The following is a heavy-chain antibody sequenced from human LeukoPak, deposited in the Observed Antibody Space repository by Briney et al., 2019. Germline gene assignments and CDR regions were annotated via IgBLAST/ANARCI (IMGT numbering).Heavy chain of an antibody. CDR3: ARDLPGGYSYGQTQPGGFDY. Sequence: ASVKVSCKASGYTFTGYYMHWVRQAPGQGLEWMGWINPHSGGTNYAQKFQGRVTMTRDTSISTAYMELSRLRSDDTAVYYCARDLPGGYSYGQTQPGGFDYWGQGTLVTVSS. CDR1: GYTFTGYY. D-gene: IGHD5-18*01. V-gene: IGHV1-2*02. CDR2: INPHSGGT. J-gene: IGHJ4*02.